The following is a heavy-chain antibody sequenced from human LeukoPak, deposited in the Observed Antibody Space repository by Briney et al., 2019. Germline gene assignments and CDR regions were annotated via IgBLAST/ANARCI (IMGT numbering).Heavy chain of an antibody. D-gene: IGHD1-26*01. CDR2: INPNSGGT. CDR1: GYTFTGYY. Sequence: ASVKVSCKASGYTFTGYYMHWVRQAPGQGREWMGRINPNSGGTNYAQKFQGRVTMTRDTSISTAYMELSRLRSDDTAVYYCARHAPGSYYFDYWGQGTLVTVSS. J-gene: IGHJ4*02. CDR3: ARHAPGSYYFDY. V-gene: IGHV1-2*06.